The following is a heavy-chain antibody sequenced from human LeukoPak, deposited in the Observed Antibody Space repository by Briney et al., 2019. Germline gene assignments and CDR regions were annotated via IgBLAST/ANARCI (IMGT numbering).Heavy chain of an antibody. CDR1: GGSISSGSYY. J-gene: IGHJ3*02. D-gene: IGHD3-22*01. V-gene: IGHV4-61*02. CDR3: ARDCGPDDSSGYCAFDI. Sequence: PSETLSLTCTVSGGSISSGSYYWSWIRQPAGKGLEWIGRIYTSGSTNYNPSLKSRVTISVDTSKNQFSLKLSSVTAADTAVYYCARDCGPDDSSGYCAFDIWGQGTMVTVSS. CDR2: IYTSGST.